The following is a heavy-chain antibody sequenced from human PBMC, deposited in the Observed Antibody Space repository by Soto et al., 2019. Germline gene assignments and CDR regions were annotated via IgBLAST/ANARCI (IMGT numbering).Heavy chain of an antibody. CDR3: ARDRPRRMVRGVISWFDP. CDR1: VFTFSSYW. D-gene: IGHD3-10*01. V-gene: IGHV3-7*03. Sequence: SLILSCAASVFTFSSYWMSWVRQAPGKGLEWVANIKQDGSEKYYVDSVKGRFTISRGNAKNSLYLQMNSLRAEDTAVYYCARDRPRRMVRGVISWFDPWGQGTLVTVSS. J-gene: IGHJ5*02. CDR2: IKQDGSEK.